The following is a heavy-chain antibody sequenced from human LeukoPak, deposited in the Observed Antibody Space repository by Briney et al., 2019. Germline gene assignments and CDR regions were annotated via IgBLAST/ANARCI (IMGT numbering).Heavy chain of an antibody. J-gene: IGHJ6*03. Sequence: PGGSLRLSCAASGFTFSDYYMSWIRQAPGKGLEWVSYISSSGSTIYYADSVKGRFTISRDNAKNSLYLQMSSLRAEDTAVYYCAGYCSGGSCYYYYMDVWGKGTTVTVSS. V-gene: IGHV3-11*04. D-gene: IGHD2-15*01. CDR2: ISSSGSTI. CDR3: AGYCSGGSCYYYYMDV. CDR1: GFTFSDYY.